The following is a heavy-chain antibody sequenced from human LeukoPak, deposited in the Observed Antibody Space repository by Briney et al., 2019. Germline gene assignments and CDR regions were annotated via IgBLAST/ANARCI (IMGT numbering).Heavy chain of an antibody. Sequence: PGGSLRLSCAASGFTFSSYAMHWVRQAPGKGLEWVAVISYDGSNKYYADSVKGRFTISRDNSKNTLYLQMNRLRAEDTAVYYCAKAQGDYYYDSSGYYDWFDPWGQGTLVTVSS. CDR2: ISYDGSNK. CDR3: AKAQGDYYYDSSGYYDWFDP. V-gene: IGHV3-30*04. CDR1: GFTFSSYA. J-gene: IGHJ5*02. D-gene: IGHD3-22*01.